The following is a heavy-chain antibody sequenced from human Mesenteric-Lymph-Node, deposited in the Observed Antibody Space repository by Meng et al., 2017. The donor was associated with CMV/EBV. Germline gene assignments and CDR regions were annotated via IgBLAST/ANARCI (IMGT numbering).Heavy chain of an antibody. V-gene: IGHV5-51*01. D-gene: IGHD2-2*01. J-gene: IGHJ6*02. Sequence: GGSLRLSCKGSGYSFTSYWIGWVRQMPGKGLEWMGIIYPGDSDTRYSPSFQGQVTISADKSISTAYLQWSSLKASDTAMYYCARLIRYCSSTSCPDYYYGMDVWGQGTTVTVSS. CDR3: ARLIRYCSSTSCPDYYYGMDV. CDR2: IYPGDSDT. CDR1: GYSFTSYW.